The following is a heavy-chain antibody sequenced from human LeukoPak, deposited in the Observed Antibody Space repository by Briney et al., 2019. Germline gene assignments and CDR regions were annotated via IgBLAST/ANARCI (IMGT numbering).Heavy chain of an antibody. J-gene: IGHJ4*02. CDR1: GGTFSSYA. V-gene: IGHV1-69*05. D-gene: IGHD6-19*01. CDR2: IIPIFGTA. CDR3: ARGRGAVAPLPS. Sequence: SVKVSCKASGGTFSSYAITWVRQAPGQGLEWMGRIIPIFGTANYAQKFQGRVTITTDESTSTAYMELSTLRSDDTAVYYCARGRGAVAPLPSWGQGTLVTVSS.